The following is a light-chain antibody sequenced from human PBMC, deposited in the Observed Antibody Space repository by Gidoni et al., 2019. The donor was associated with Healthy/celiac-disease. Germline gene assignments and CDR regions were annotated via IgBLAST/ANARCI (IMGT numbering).Light chain of an antibody. J-gene: IGLJ2*01. CDR2: EVS. CDR3: CSYAGSSTFGV. CDR1: SSDVGSYNL. V-gene: IGLV2-23*02. Sequence: SALTQPAPVSGSPGQSITISCTGTSSDVGSYNLVSWYQQPPGKAPKLMIYEVSKRPSGVSNRFSGSKSGNTASLTISGLQAEDEADYYCCSYAGSSTFGVFGGGTKLTVL.